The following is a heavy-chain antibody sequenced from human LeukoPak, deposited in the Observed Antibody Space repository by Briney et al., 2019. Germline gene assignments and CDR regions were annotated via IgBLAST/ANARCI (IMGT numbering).Heavy chain of an antibody. V-gene: IGHV3-7*01. CDR1: GFTFSAFW. CDR2: IKQDGSEK. CDR3: ARDNGYNYGYFYHYYMDV. J-gene: IGHJ6*03. Sequence: PGGSLRLSCAASGFTFSAFWMSWVRQAPGKGLEWVANIKQDGSEKYYGDSVKGRFTISRDNSKKSLYLQMNSLRAEDTAVYYCARDNGYNYGYFYHYYMDVWGKGTTVTVSS. D-gene: IGHD5-18*01.